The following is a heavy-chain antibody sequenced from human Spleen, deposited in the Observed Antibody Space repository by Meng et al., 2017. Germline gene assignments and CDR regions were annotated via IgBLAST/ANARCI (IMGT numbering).Heavy chain of an antibody. CDR1: GFTFSDHY. J-gene: IGHJ4*02. CDR2: TRNKANSYTT. CDR3: TRVSSAADVFDY. D-gene: IGHD2-15*01. V-gene: IGHV3-72*01. Sequence: GESLKISCAASGFTFSDHYMDWVRQAPGKGLEWIGRTRNKANSYTTEYAASVKSRFTIPRDYSKNSLYLQMNSLKTEDTAVYFCTRVSSAADVFDYWGQGTVVTVSS.